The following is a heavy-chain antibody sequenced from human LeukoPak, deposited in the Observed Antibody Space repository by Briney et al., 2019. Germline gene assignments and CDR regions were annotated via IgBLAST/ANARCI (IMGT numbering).Heavy chain of an antibody. V-gene: IGHV3-11*01. CDR2: ISSSGSTI. Sequence: GGSLRLSCAASGLTFSDYYMSWIRQAPGKGLAWASYISSSGSTIYYADSVKGRFTISRDNAKNSLYLQMNSLRAEDTAVYYCASLWFGEFLRFDYWGQGTLVTVSS. CDR3: ASLWFGEFLRFDY. J-gene: IGHJ4*02. D-gene: IGHD3-10*01. CDR1: GLTFSDYY.